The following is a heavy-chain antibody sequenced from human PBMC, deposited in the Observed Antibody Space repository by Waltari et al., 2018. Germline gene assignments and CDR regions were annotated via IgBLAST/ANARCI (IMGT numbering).Heavy chain of an antibody. Sequence: QVQLVQSGAEVKKPGASVKVSCKASGYTFTSYGISWVRQAPGQGLEWMGWSSDYNGNTNYARKLQVRVTMTTDTSTRTAYMELRSLRSDDTAVYYCAVSWLRSPFDYWGQGTLVTVSS. D-gene: IGHD5-12*01. CDR3: AVSWLRSPFDY. V-gene: IGHV1-18*01. J-gene: IGHJ4*02. CDR2: SSDYNGNT. CDR1: GYTFTSYG.